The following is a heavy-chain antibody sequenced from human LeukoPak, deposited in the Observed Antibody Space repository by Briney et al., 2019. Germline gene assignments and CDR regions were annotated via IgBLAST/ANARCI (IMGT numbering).Heavy chain of an antibody. D-gene: IGHD6-6*01. CDR3: ARGDIAARPMD. Sequence: GASVKVSCKTSGYTFNSYGISWVRQAPGQGLAWMGWINPYNGNTNYAQNLQGRVTMTTDTSTSTAYMELRSLRSDDTAVYYCARGDIAARPMDWGQGTLVTVSS. J-gene: IGHJ4*02. CDR1: GYTFNSYG. CDR2: INPYNGNT. V-gene: IGHV1-18*01.